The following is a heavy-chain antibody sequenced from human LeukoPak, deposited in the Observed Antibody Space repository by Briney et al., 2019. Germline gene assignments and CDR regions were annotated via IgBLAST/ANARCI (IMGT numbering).Heavy chain of an antibody. CDR3: ATRLRFLEWLSL. V-gene: IGHV1-2*06. D-gene: IGHD3-3*01. J-gene: IGHJ4*02. Sequence: ASVKVSCKASGYTFTGYYMHWVRQAPGQGLEWMGRINPNSGGTNYAQEFQGRVTMTRDTSISTAYMELSRLRSDDTAVYYCATRLRFLEWLSLWGQGTLVTVSS. CDR1: GYTFTGYY. CDR2: INPNSGGT.